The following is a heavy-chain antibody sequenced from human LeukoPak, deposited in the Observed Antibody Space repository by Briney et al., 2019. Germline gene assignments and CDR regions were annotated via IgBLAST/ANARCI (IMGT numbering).Heavy chain of an antibody. Sequence: SETLSLTCTVSGGSISSYYWSWIRQPPGKGLEWIGYIYYSGTTNYNPSLKSRVTISVDRSKNQFSLKLSSVTAADTAVYYCGREEMATIRYFDYWGQGTLVTVSS. CDR1: GGSISSYY. J-gene: IGHJ4*02. V-gene: IGHV4-59*12. CDR2: IYYSGTT. CDR3: GREEMATIRYFDY. D-gene: IGHD5-24*01.